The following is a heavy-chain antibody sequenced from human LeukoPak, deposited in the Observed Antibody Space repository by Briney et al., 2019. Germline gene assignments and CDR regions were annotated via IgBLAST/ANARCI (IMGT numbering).Heavy chain of an antibody. V-gene: IGHV3-66*04. J-gene: IGHJ3*02. CDR1: GFTVSSNY. CDR3: ASQSTPVLPFDI. Sequence: PGGSLRLSCAASGFTVSSNYICWVCQVPGKGLEWVSVIYSGGTTYYADSVKGRFTISRDNSKDTLYLQMNSLRAEDTAVYYCASQSTPVLPFDIWGQGTMVTVSS. CDR2: IYSGGTT.